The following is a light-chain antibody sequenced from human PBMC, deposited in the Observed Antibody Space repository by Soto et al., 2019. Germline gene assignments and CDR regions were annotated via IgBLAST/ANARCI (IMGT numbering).Light chain of an antibody. CDR1: STDIGNYNH. CDR2: EVT. CDR3: ASYEGSTTFLIV. Sequence: QSALTQPASVSGSPGQSITISCTGTSTDIGNYNHVSWYQQHPGKAPKLMIYEVTQRPSDISNRFSGPKSGNTAFLTISGLQAEDEADYYCASYEGSTTFLIVFGGGTKLTVL. V-gene: IGLV2-23*02. J-gene: IGLJ2*01.